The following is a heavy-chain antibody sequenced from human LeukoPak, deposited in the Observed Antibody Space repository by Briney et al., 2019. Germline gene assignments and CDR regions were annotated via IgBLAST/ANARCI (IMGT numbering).Heavy chain of an antibody. CDR1: GASIWTYF. CDR2: VHSNGDT. V-gene: IGHV4-4*07. J-gene: IGHJ4*02. Sequence: SETLSLACTVSGASIWTYFWSWFRQPAGKGLEWIGRVHSNGDTYYNPSLESRVTVSMDTSKNQFALNLTSLTAADTAVYYCARDIGLAHWGQGTLVTVSS. D-gene: IGHD3-16*02. CDR3: ARDIGLAH.